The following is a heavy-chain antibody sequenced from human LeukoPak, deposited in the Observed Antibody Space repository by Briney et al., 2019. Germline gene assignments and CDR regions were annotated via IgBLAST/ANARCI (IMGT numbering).Heavy chain of an antibody. V-gene: IGHV4-59*12. CDR2: IYYSGST. CDR3: ARFMGWSGYYEAGNWFDP. CDR1: GGSISSYY. D-gene: IGHD3-3*01. J-gene: IGHJ5*02. Sequence: TSETLSLTCTVSGGSISSYYWSWIRRPPGKGLEWIGYIYYSGSTNYNPSLKSRVTISVDTSKNQFSLKLSSVTAADTAVYYCARFMGWSGYYEAGNWFDPWGQGTLVTVSS.